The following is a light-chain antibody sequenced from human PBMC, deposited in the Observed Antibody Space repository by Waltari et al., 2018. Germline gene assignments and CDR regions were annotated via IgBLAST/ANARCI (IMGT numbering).Light chain of an antibody. CDR2: GAS. CDR3: QQYGSSPPWT. V-gene: IGKV3-20*01. CDR1: QSVSSSY. J-gene: IGKJ1*01. Sequence: EIVLTQSPGTLSLSPGERATLPCRASQSVSSSYLAWYQQKPGQAPRLLIYGASSSATGIPDRFSGSGSGTDFTLTISRLEPEDFAVYYCQQYGSSPPWTFGQGTKVEIK.